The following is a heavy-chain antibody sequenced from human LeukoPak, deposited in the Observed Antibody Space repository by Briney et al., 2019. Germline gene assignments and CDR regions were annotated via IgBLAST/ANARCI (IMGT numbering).Heavy chain of an antibody. J-gene: IGHJ4*02. Sequence: RGSLRLACSASAFIFISHAIASGRQAPAKGLEWGSLITGTGGSTYYAACVRGRFTISRANSKHTMILQNNSLGAEDTAVYYCKGAWSWGQGKLVTVSP. CDR1: AFIFISHA. CDR2: ITGTGGST. D-gene: IGHD3-3*01. CDR3: KGAWS. V-gene: IGHV3-23*01.